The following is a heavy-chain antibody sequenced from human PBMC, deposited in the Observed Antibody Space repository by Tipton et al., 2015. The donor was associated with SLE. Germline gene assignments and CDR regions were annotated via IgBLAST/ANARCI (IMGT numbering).Heavy chain of an antibody. J-gene: IGHJ4*02. Sequence: TLSLTCTVSGGSISTSNNYWDWSRQPPGKGLEWIGTIYYSGRTDYNPSLKSRVTMSVDTSMNQFSLRLTSVTAADTALYYCARNKAVAGTVIEYWGTGTLVTVSS. V-gene: IGHV4-39*07. D-gene: IGHD6-19*01. CDR2: IYYSGRT. CDR3: ARNKAVAGTVIEY. CDR1: GGSISTSNNY.